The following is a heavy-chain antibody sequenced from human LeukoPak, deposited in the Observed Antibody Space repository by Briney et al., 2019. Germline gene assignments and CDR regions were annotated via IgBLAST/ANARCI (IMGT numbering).Heavy chain of an antibody. V-gene: IGHV3-23*01. Sequence: GGSLRLSCAASGFTFSSYAMSWVRQAPGKGLEWVSAISGSGGSTYYADSVKGRFTISRDNSKNTLYLQMNSLRAEDTAVYYCAKASLGYFDHYYYYGMDVWGQGTTVTVSS. CDR3: AKASLGYFDHYYYYGMDV. CDR2: ISGSGGST. CDR1: GFTFSSYA. J-gene: IGHJ6*02. D-gene: IGHD3-9*01.